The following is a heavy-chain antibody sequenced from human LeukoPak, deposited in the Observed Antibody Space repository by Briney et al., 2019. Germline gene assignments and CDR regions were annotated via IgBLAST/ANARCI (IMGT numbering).Heavy chain of an antibody. V-gene: IGHV1-58*01. CDR1: GFTFTSSA. D-gene: IGHD3-22*01. J-gene: IGHJ5*02. CDR2: IVVGSGNT. Sequence: SVKVSCKASGFTFTSSAVQWVRQARGQRLEWIGWIVVGSGNTNYAQKFQERVTITRDMSTSTAYMELSSLRSEDTAVYYCARGDGYDSSGYYDNWFDPWGQGTLVTVSS. CDR3: ARGDGYDSSGYYDNWFDP.